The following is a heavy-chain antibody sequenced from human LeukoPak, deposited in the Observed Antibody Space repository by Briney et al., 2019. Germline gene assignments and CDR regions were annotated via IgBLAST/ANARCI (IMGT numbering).Heavy chain of an antibody. CDR2: INPNSGGT. CDR3: ASTGVGATGSTFFDY. J-gene: IGHJ4*02. D-gene: IGHD1-26*01. CDR1: GYTFTGYY. V-gene: IGHV1-2*02. Sequence: ASVKVSXKASGYTFTGYYMHWVRQAPGQGLEWMGWINPNSGGTNYAQKFQGRVTMTRDTSISTAYMELSRLRSDDTAVYYCASTGVGATGSTFFDYWGQGTLVTVSS.